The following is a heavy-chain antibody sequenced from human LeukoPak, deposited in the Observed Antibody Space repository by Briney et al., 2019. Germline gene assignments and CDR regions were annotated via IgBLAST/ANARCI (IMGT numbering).Heavy chain of an antibody. CDR2: INGDGSST. J-gene: IGHJ5*01. D-gene: IGHD4-11*01. CDR1: GFAFSTDA. V-gene: IGHV3-74*03. Sequence: PGESLRLSCVASGFAFSTDAMHWVRQAPGKGLVWVSRINGDGSSTAYADSVKGRFTISRDNAKNTLYLQMNSLRAEDTAVYYCAREKGSSNYDSWGQGTLVTVSS. CDR3: AREKGSSNYDS.